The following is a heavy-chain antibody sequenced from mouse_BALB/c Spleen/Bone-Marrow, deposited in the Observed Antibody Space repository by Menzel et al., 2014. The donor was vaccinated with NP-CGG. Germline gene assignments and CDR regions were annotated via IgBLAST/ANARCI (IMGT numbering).Heavy chain of an antibody. CDR2: ISGGGSYT. Sequence: EVKLVESGGGLVKPGGSLKLSCAASGFTFSSYGMSWVRQTPEKRLEWVATISGGGSYTYYPDSVKGRLTISRDNAKNNLYLQMSSLRSEDTALYYCARQAGGSGYFDYWGQGTTLTVSS. D-gene: IGHD1-1*01. V-gene: IGHV5-9-2*01. CDR3: ARQAGGSGYFDY. J-gene: IGHJ2*01. CDR1: GFTFSSYG.